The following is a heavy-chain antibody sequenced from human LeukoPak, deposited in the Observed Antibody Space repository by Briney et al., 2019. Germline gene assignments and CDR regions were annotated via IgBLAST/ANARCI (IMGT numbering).Heavy chain of an antibody. CDR2: ISTSSRYI. Sequence: KPGGPLRLSCAASGFTLSSFDMNWVRQAPGKGLEWVSSISTSSRYIYYRDSVKGRFTISRDDAKNALYLQMNSLTVEDTAVYYCARADCSGSTCYLRHSWFDPWGQGTLVTVSS. CDR1: GFTLSSFD. J-gene: IGHJ5*02. CDR3: ARADCSGSTCYLRHSWFDP. V-gene: IGHV3-21*06. D-gene: IGHD2-2*01.